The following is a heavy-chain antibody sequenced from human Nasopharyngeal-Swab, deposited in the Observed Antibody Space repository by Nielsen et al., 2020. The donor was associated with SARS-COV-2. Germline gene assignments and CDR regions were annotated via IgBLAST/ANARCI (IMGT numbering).Heavy chain of an antibody. CDR3: AKAPAAYYDILIGYYYYGMDV. V-gene: IGHV4-31*03. Sequence: SETLSLTCTVSGGSISSGGYYWSWIRQHPGKGLEWIGYIYYSGSTYYNPSLKSRVTISVDTSKNQFSLKLSSVTAADTAVYYCAKAPAAYYDILIGYYYYGMDVWGQGTTVTVSS. CDR2: IYYSGST. J-gene: IGHJ6*02. D-gene: IGHD3-9*01. CDR1: GGSISSGGYY.